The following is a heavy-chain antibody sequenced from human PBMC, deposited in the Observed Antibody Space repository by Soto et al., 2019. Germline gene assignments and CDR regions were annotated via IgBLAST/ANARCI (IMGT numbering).Heavy chain of an antibody. J-gene: IGHJ4*02. Sequence: QVQLQESGPGLVKPSETLALTCTVSGASISNYCWSWLRQPPGNGLEWIGCIYDSGRTNYHTTVNRRDTMSIDTSKNQFSLKLTSVTAADTAVYYCARRRGWSHPDHWGQGTLVTVSS. CDR1: GASISNYC. CDR3: ARRRGWSHPDH. D-gene: IGHD6-19*01. V-gene: IGHV4-59*01. CDR2: IYDSGRT.